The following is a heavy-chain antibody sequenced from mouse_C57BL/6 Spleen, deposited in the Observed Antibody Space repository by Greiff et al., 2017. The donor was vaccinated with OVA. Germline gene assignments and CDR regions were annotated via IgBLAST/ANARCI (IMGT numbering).Heavy chain of an antibody. V-gene: IGHV6-3*01. D-gene: IGHD4-1*01. CDR2: IRLKSDNYAT. Sequence: EVQVVESGGGLVQPGGSMKLSCVASGFTFSNYWMNWVRQSPEKGLEWVAQIRLKSDNYATHYAESVTGRFTISRDDSKSSVYLQMNNLRAEDTGIYYCSDWDVGYAMDYWGQGTSVTVSS. CDR1: GFTFSNYW. J-gene: IGHJ4*01. CDR3: SDWDVGYAMDY.